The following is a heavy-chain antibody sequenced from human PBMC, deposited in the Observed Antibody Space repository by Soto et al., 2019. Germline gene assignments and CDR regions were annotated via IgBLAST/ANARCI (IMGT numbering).Heavy chain of an antibody. V-gene: IGHV3-30-3*01. D-gene: IGHD2-15*01. CDR2: ISYDGSNK. CDR1: AFTFSSYA. Sequence: GGSLRLSCAASAFTFSSYAMHWVRQAPGKGLEWVAVISYDGSNKYYADSVKGRFTISRDNSKNTLYLQMNSLRAGDTAVYYCARDQDIVVVVAATRPAYFEYWGQGTLVTVSS. CDR3: ARDQDIVVVVAATRPAYFEY. J-gene: IGHJ4*02.